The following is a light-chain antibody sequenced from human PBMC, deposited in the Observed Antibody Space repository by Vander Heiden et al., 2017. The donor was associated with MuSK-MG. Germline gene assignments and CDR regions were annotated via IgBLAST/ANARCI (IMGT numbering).Light chain of an antibody. Sequence: DIQLSQTPSFLSASVGDRVTISCRASQHISAYVAWYQQRPGKAPKVLIYTSNTLQGAVPSRFSGSGSGTEVTLTISILHPEDFATYYCQQLNSYPYTFGQGTKLEIK. V-gene: IGKV1-9*01. J-gene: IGKJ2*01. CDR2: TSN. CDR3: QQLNSYPYT. CDR1: QHISAY.